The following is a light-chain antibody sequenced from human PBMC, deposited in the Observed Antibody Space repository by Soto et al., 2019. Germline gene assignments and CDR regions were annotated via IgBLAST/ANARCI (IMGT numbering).Light chain of an antibody. CDR2: EGT. CDR1: SSDVGSYNF. CDR3: FSYTSSGTYV. Sequence: QSVLTQPASVSGSPGQSITISCTGTSSDVGSYNFVSWFQQHPGKVPKLIIYEGTERPSGVSNRFSASKSGNTASLTISGLQPEDEADYYCFSYTSSGTYVFGTGTKVTVL. V-gene: IGLV2-14*02. J-gene: IGLJ1*01.